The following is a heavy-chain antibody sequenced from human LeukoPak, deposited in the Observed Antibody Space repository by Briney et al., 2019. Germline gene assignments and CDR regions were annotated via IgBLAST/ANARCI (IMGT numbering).Heavy chain of an antibody. V-gene: IGHV4-39*01. J-gene: IGHJ4*02. CDR1: VGSLSNSSSY. CDR2: IYYSGST. D-gene: IGHD1-26*01. Sequence: SETLSLTCTVSVGSLSNSSSYWGWIRQPPGKGLEWIGSIYYSGSTYYNPSLKSRVTISVDTSKNQFSLKLSSVTAADTAVYYCARHSPVGIFYFDYWGQGTLVTVSS. CDR3: ARHSPVGIFYFDY.